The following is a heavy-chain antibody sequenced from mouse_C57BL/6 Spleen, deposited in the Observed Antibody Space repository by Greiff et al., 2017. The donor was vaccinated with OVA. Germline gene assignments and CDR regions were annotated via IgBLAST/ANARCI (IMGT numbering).Heavy chain of an antibody. D-gene: IGHD4-1*01. CDR2: ISYDGSN. J-gene: IGHJ2*01. V-gene: IGHV3-6*01. CDR1: GYSITSGYY. Sequence: EVKLQESGPGLVKPSQSLSLTCSVTGYSITSGYYWNWIRQFPGNKLEWMGYISYDGSNNYNPSLKNRISITRDTSKNQFFLKLNSVTTEDTATYYCARGGGTWYFDYWGQGTTLTVSS. CDR3: ARGGGTWYFDY.